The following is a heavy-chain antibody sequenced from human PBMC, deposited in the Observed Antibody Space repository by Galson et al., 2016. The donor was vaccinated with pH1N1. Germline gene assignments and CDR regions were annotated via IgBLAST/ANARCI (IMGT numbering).Heavy chain of an antibody. CDR3: ARGFSGYDRLEYYQNGMDV. V-gene: IGHV1-69*13. CDR2: LIPILGTP. J-gene: IGHJ6*02. CDR1: GGTITNYA. D-gene: IGHD5-12*01. Sequence: SVKVSCKASGGTITNYAINWVRQAPGQGLEWMGGLIPILGTPDYAQTLQGRVTITADENTNTAYMEMSSLRAEDTAVYYCARGFSGYDRLEYYQNGMDVWGQGTTVTVSS.